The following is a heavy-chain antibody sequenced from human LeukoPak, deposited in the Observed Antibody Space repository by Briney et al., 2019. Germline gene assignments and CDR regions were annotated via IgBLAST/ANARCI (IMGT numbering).Heavy chain of an antibody. Sequence: GGSLRLSCAASGFTFSSYAMNWVRQAPGKGLEWVSGISWNSGSIGYADSVKGRFTISRDNAKNSLYLQMNSLRAEDTALYYCAKDGGSGSYPWYFDLWGRGTLVTVSS. J-gene: IGHJ2*01. CDR1: GFTFSSYA. CDR3: AKDGGSGSYPWYFDL. V-gene: IGHV3-9*01. D-gene: IGHD3-10*01. CDR2: ISWNSGSI.